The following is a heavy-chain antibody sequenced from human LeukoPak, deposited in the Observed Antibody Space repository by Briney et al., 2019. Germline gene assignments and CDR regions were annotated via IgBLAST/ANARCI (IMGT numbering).Heavy chain of an antibody. J-gene: IGHJ4*02. Sequence: PGGSLRLSCAASGFTFSNYWMHWVRQAPGKGLVSVSRIKNDGSSTNYADSVKGRFTISRDNSKNTLYLQMNSLRAEDTAVYYCAKWSSSWSRYFDYWGQGTLVTVSS. D-gene: IGHD6-13*01. CDR3: AKWSSSWSRYFDY. CDR2: IKNDGSST. V-gene: IGHV3-74*01. CDR1: GFTFSNYW.